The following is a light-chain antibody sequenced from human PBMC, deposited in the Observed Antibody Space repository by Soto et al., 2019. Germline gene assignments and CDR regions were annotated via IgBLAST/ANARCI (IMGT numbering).Light chain of an antibody. V-gene: IGKV1-5*01. J-gene: IGKJ1*01. CDR1: QSIGDS. CDR3: QQYNGYSRT. Sequence: IQMTQSPSTLSACVGDRVTITCRASQSIGDSLAWYQQKPGKAPYLLISDVSSLERGVPSRFSGSGSGTEFTLTISSMQPDDFATFYCQQYNGYSRTFGQGTKVDIK. CDR2: DVS.